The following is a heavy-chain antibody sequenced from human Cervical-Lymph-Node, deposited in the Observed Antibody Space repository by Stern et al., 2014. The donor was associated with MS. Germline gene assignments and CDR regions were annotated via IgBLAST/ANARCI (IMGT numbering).Heavy chain of an antibody. Sequence: HLVQSGPEVKRPGESLKISCQASGYTFTSYWIGWVRQMPGKGLEWIAIIFPGGSDIRYSPSFQGQVPISADKSSSPAYLQWNNLKASDTAIYYCARQRYFDYWGQGTLVTVSS. CDR2: IFPGGSDI. CDR3: ARQRYFDY. V-gene: IGHV5-51*01. J-gene: IGHJ4*02. CDR1: GYTFTSYW.